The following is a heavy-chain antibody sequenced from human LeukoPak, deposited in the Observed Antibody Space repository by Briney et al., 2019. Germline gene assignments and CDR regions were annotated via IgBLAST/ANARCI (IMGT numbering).Heavy chain of an antibody. CDR2: IYYNGDT. Sequence: SETLSLTCTVSGGSISSSDHYWGWIRQPPGKGLEWIGSIYYNGDTYYSPSLKSRVTISVDTSRNQFALKLNSVTAADTAVYYCARPYSSSWYGNNAFDIWGQGTMVTVSS. D-gene: IGHD6-13*01. V-gene: IGHV4-39*01. CDR3: ARPYSSSWYGNNAFDI. J-gene: IGHJ3*02. CDR1: GGSISSSDHY.